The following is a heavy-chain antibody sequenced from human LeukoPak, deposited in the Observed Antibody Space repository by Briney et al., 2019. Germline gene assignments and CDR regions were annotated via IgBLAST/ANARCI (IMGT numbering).Heavy chain of an antibody. CDR3: ASGVNYFDC. Sequence: PGGSLRLSCAASGFTFSSYNMKWVRQAPGKGLECVSSISSRSSYIFYADSVKGRFTISRDNAKKSLYLQMNSLRAEDTAVYYCASGVNYFDCWGQGTLVTVSS. D-gene: IGHD3-3*01. V-gene: IGHV3-21*01. CDR1: GFTFSSYN. J-gene: IGHJ4*02. CDR2: ISSRSSYI.